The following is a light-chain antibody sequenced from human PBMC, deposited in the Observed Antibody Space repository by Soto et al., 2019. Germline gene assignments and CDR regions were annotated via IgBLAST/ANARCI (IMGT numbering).Light chain of an antibody. Sequence: DIQMTQSPSTLSASVGDGVTITCRASQSIVSWLAWYQQKPGKAPKLLIYKATTLQSGVPSRFSGSGSGTDFIPTISSLQPVDSTTYFCQQYNDFQYTFGPGNQLEI. J-gene: IGKJ2*01. V-gene: IGKV1-5*03. CDR3: QQYNDFQYT. CDR1: QSIVSW. CDR2: KAT.